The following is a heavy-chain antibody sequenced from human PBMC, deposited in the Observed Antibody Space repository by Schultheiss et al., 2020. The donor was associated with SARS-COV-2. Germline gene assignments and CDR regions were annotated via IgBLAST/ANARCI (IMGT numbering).Heavy chain of an antibody. J-gene: IGHJ4*02. Sequence: SETLSLTCTVSGASIRSDFWSWIRQPPGRGPEWIGYIYYSGRTTYNPSLKSRVTLSLDTSQNQFSLRLSSVTAADTAVYYCARVDDWNYRYYFDYWGQGTLVTVSS. CDR2: IYYSGRT. V-gene: IGHV4-59*01. D-gene: IGHD1-7*01. CDR3: ARVDDWNYRYYFDY. CDR1: GASIRSDF.